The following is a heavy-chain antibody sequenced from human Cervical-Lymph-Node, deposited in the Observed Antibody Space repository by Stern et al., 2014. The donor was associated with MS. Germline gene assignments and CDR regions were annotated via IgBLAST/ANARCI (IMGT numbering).Heavy chain of an antibody. J-gene: IGHJ4*02. CDR3: AKGGSGSYLD. V-gene: IGHV3-30*04. D-gene: IGHD1-26*01. Sequence: QVQLVESGGGVVQPGRSLRLSCAASGFVFRRYALHWVRQAPGTGLGWVALITYDGRDKYYTDSVKGRFTVSRDNSNNTVDLEMNSLRLEDTAVYYCAKGGSGSYLDWGQGSLVTVSS. CDR2: ITYDGRDK. CDR1: GFVFRRYA.